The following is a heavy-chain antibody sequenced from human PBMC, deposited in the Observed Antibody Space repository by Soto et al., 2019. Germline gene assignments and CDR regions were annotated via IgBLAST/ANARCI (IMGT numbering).Heavy chain of an antibody. Sequence: ASVTVSCKASGYTFIGYYIHWVRQAPGQGLEWMGRINPRSGDTTYAQKSQGRLTMTRDTSISTAYMELSSLRSDDTAVYYCGRDGVGATPLGWFDPWGQGSLVTVSS. CDR1: GYTFIGYY. D-gene: IGHD1-26*01. J-gene: IGHJ5*02. V-gene: IGHV1-2*06. CDR2: INPRSGDT. CDR3: GRDGVGATPLGWFDP.